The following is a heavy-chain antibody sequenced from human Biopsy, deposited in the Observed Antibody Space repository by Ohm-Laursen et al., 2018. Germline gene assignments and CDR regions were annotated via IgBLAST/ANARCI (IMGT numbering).Heavy chain of an antibody. Sequence: SLRLSCAASGFTFSDYYMSWIRQAPRKGLEWLSYISGSGTTIFYADSVKDRFTVSRDNAKNSLYLQMNSLTVEDTAVYYCARDGAGSYHDYWGQGTLVTVSS. J-gene: IGHJ4*02. CDR1: GFTFSDYY. V-gene: IGHV3-11*01. CDR3: ARDGAGSYHDY. CDR2: ISGSGTTI. D-gene: IGHD3-10*01.